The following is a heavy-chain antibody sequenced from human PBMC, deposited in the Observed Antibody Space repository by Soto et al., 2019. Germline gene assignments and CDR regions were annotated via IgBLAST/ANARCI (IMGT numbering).Heavy chain of an antibody. J-gene: IGHJ6*02. V-gene: IGHV4-59*01. D-gene: IGHD3-10*01. CDR2: IYYSGST. CDR3: ARAPSGTYLPSYYYYGMDL. Sequence: SSETLSLTCTVSGGSISSYYWSWIRQPPGKGLEWIGYIYYSGSTNYNPSLKSRVTISVDTSKNQFSLKLSSVTAADTAVYYCARAPSGTYLPSYYYYGMDLWGLGTPVTVSS. CDR1: GGSISSYY.